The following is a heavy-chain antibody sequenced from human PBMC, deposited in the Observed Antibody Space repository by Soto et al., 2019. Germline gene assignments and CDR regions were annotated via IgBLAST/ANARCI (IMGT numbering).Heavy chain of an antibody. Sequence: QVQLQESGPGLVKPSETLSLTCTVSGGSIPNYYCSWFRQPPGKGLEWIGYIRYDGYSVYNLSLKRRVTMSMDTAKTQFSPKLESVTVTDTDVYYFSRHGFRSPHGLMEVWGQGTTVIVSS. J-gene: IGHJ6*02. CDR2: IRYDGYS. CDR1: GGSIPNYY. D-gene: IGHD1-26*01. V-gene: IGHV4-59*08. CDR3: SRHGFRSPHGLMEV.